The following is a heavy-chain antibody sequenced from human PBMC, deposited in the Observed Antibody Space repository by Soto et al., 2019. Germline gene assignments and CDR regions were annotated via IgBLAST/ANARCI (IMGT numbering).Heavy chain of an antibody. V-gene: IGHV4-39*01. CDR3: ARRGVAVAAIDY. CDR1: GGSISSSSYY. J-gene: IGHJ4*02. D-gene: IGHD6-19*01. Sequence: SETLSLTCTVSGGSISSSSYYWGWIRQPPGKGLEWIGSIYYSGSTYYNPSLKSRVTISVDTSKNQFSLKLSSVTAADTAVYYCARRGVAVAAIDYWGQGTLVTVSS. CDR2: IYYSGST.